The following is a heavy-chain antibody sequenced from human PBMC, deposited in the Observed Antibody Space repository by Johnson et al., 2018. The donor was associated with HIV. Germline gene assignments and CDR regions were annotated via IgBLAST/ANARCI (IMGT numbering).Heavy chain of an antibody. D-gene: IGHD3-22*01. CDR2: IYSGGRT. CDR1: GFTVNSNY. V-gene: IGHV3-66*01. CDR3: ARDRRYYDSSGYYHDAFDI. Sequence: MMLVESGGGVVQPGGSLRLSCAASGFTVNSNYINWVRQAPGKGLECVSGIYSGGRTYYADSVEGRFTISRDNSKNTLYLQMNSLRAEDTAVYFCARDRRYYDSSGYYHDAFDIWGQGTMVTVSS. J-gene: IGHJ3*02.